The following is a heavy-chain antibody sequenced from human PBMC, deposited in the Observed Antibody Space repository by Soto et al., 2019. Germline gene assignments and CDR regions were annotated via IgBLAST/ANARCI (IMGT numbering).Heavy chain of an antibody. CDR2: IKQDGSEK. V-gene: IGHV3-7*03. D-gene: IGHD6-13*01. J-gene: IGHJ6*02. CDR1: GFTFSSYW. CDR3: ARELGIALYYYYGMDA. Sequence: PGGSLRLSCAASGFTFSSYWMSWVRQAPGKGLEWVANIKQDGSEKYYVDSVKGRFTISRDNAKNSLYLQMNSLRAEDTAVYYCARELGIALYYYYGMDAWGQGTTVTVSS.